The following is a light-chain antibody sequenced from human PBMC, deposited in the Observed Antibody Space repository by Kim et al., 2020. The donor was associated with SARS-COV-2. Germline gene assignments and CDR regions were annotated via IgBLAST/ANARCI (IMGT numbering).Light chain of an antibody. J-gene: IGKJ4*01. CDR2: DAS. Sequence: LPPGERATLSCRASQSVNWYLAWYQQKPGQAPRLLIYDASKRATGIPARFSGSGSGTDFTLTISSLQPEDFAVYYCQHRRSWPLTFGGGTKVDIK. V-gene: IGKV3-11*01. CDR1: QSVNWY. CDR3: QHRRSWPLT.